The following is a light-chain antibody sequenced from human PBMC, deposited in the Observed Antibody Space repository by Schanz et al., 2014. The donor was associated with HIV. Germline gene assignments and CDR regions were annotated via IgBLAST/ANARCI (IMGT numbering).Light chain of an antibody. CDR1: QGISSY. V-gene: IGKV1-8*01. CDR3: QQYSNYPRT. Sequence: AIRMTQSPSSFSASTGDRVTITCRASQGISSYLAWYQQKPGKAPKLLIYAASTLQSGVPSRFSGSGSGTDFTLTISCLQSEDFATYYCQQYSNYPRTFGQGTRLDIQ. CDR2: AAS. J-gene: IGKJ2*01.